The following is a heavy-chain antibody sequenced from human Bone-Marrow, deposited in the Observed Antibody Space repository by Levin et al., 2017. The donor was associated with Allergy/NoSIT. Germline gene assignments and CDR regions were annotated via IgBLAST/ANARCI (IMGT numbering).Heavy chain of an antibody. V-gene: IGHV3-21*01. J-gene: IGHJ6*02. CDR3: ASWAMYHYDRSAFDYFYYAVEG. CDR1: GITFSSYD. Sequence: GESLKISCAASGITFSSYDMNWVRQAPGKGLEWVSSISAGGNYIYYADSVKGRFTISRDNAKNSLFLQMNSLRAEDTAVYYCASWAMYHYDRSAFDYFYYAVEGRSQGTTVTVSS. CDR2: ISAGGNYI. D-gene: IGHD3-22*01.